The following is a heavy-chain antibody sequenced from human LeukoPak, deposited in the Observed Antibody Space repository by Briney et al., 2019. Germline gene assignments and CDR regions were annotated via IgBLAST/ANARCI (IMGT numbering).Heavy chain of an antibody. CDR2: IYYSGST. CDR3: ARPPPNCGGDCYPHDMDV. CDR1: GGSISSSSYY. J-gene: IGHJ6*03. Sequence: PSETLSLTCTVSGGSISSSSYYWGWIRQPPGKGLEWIGSIYYSGSTYYNPSLKSRVTISVDTSKNQFSLKLSSVTAADTAVYYCARPPPNCGGDCYPHDMDVWGKGTTVTISS. V-gene: IGHV4-39*01. D-gene: IGHD2-21*02.